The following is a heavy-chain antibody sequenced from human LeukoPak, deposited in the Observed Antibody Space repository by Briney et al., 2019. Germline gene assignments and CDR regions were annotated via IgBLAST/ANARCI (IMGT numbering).Heavy chain of an antibody. D-gene: IGHD3-10*01. CDR2: FTHVGDT. J-gene: IGHJ4*02. CDR1: GGSFSGNY. V-gene: IGHV4-34*01. CDR3: ARGNRQLAYYGSGSRLPFDS. Sequence: SETLSLTCAVSGGSFSGNYWTWIRQPPGKGLEWVGEFTHVGDTNYNPSLKNRVSISVDTSENQFSLRLTSVTAADTAVYYCARGNRQLAYYGSGSRLPFDSWGQGTLVTVSS.